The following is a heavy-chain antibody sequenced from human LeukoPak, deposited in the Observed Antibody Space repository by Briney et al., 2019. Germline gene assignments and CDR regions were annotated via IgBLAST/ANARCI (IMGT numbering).Heavy chain of an antibody. J-gene: IGHJ4*02. CDR3: ARASRITIFGVVSYYFDY. CDR2: IYYSGST. V-gene: IGHV4-31*03. D-gene: IGHD3-3*01. Sequence: PSQTLSLTCTVSGGSISSGGYYWSWIRQHPGKGLEWIEYIYYSGSTYYNPSLKSRLTISVDTSKNQFSLKLSSVTAADTAVYYCARASRITIFGVVSYYFDYWGQGTLVTVSS. CDR1: GGSISSGGYY.